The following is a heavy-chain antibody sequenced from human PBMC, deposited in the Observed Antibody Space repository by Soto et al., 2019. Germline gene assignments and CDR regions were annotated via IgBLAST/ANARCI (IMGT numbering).Heavy chain of an antibody. D-gene: IGHD3-22*01. CDR2: IIPIFGTA. CDR1: GGTFSSYA. V-gene: IGHV1-69*13. Sequence: SVKVSCKASGGTFSSYAISWVRQAPGQGLEWMGGIIPIFGTANYAQKFQGRVTITADESTSTAYMELSSLRSEDTAVYYCARAYYYDSSGYFPDAFDIWGQVTMVTVSS. CDR3: ARAYYYDSSGYFPDAFDI. J-gene: IGHJ3*02.